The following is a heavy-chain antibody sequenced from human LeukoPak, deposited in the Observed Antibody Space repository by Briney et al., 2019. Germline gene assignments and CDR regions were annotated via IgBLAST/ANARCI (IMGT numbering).Heavy chain of an antibody. CDR2: IYYSGST. J-gene: IGHJ4*02. V-gene: IGHV4-39*01. CDR1: GGSISSSSYY. CDR3: ARHLLPDVAYFDY. Sequence: SETLSLTCTVSGGSISSSSYYWGWIRQPPGKGLEWIGSIYYSGSTYYNPSLKSRVTISVDTSKNQFSLKLSSVTAADTAVYYCARHLLPDVAYFDYWGQGTLVTVSS.